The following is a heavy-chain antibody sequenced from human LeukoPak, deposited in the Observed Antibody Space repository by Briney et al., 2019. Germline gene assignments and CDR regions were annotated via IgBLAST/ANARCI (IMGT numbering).Heavy chain of an antibody. V-gene: IGHV3-53*01. D-gene: IGHD6-13*01. J-gene: IGHJ4*02. CDR3: ARAKVGAAGFFDY. CDR2: IYSDGTA. Sequence: VGSLRLSCAPSGFTVSSNYMSWVRQAPGKGLEWVSIIYSDGTAYYADSVKGGFTISRDNSKNTLYLQMNSLRAEDTAVYYCARAKVGAAGFFDYWGQGTLVTVSS. CDR1: GFTVSSNY.